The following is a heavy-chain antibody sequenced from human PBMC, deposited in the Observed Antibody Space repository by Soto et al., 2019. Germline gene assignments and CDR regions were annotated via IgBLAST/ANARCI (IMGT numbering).Heavy chain of an antibody. Sequence: GASVKVSCKASGYTFTGYYMHWVRQAPGQGLEWMGWINPNSGGTNYAQRFQGRVTMTRDTSISTAYMELSRLRSDDTAVYYCARDWGYDYVWGGDYWGQGTLVTVSS. J-gene: IGHJ4*02. CDR2: INPNSGGT. D-gene: IGHD3-16*01. CDR3: ARDWGYDYVWGGDY. CDR1: GYTFTGYY. V-gene: IGHV1-2*02.